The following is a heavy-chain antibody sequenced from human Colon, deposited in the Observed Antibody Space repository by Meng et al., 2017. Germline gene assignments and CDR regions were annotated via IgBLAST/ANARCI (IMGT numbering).Heavy chain of an antibody. Sequence: QVQLQGSGPGLVKPSQTLSLTCTVSGGSISSGDYYWSWSRQHPGKGLEWIGYFYFSGNTYYNPSLKSRVSISVDTSKNRFSLNLSSVTAADTAVYYCARYFYDSRGVTWFDPWGQGTLVTVFS. CDR3: ARYFYDSRGVTWFDP. D-gene: IGHD3-22*01. J-gene: IGHJ5*02. V-gene: IGHV4-31*03. CDR1: GGSISSGDYY. CDR2: FYFSGNT.